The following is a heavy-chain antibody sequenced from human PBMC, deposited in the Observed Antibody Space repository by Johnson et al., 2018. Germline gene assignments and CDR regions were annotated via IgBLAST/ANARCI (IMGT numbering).Heavy chain of an antibody. CDR3: ARGRSAPLDSTPYYYYYGMDV. CDR2: IIPIFGTA. V-gene: IGHV1-69*01. D-gene: IGHD3/OR15-3a*01. CDR1: GGTFSSYA. Sequence: VQLLESGAEVKKXGSSXKVXCKASGGTFSSYAISWVRQAPGQGREWMGGIIPIFGTANYEQKFQGRVSITADESTSTAYMELSILRSEDTAVYYCARGRSAPLDSTPYYYYYGMDVWGQGTTVTVSS. J-gene: IGHJ6*02.